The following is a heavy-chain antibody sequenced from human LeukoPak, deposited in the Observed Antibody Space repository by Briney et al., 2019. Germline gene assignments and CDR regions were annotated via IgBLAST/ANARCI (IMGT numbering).Heavy chain of an antibody. CDR2: IYYSDST. V-gene: IGHV4-39*01. J-gene: IGHJ4*02. D-gene: IGHD1-14*01. CDR3: ARQTNRGLGNFAS. Sequence: PSETLSLICTLSGGSFSSSSYYWGWIRQAPGKGLEWIGTIYYSDSTNYNPSLKSRVTISVDMSKNQFSLNLNSVTAADTAAYYCARQTNRGLGNFASWGQRTLVTVSS. CDR1: GGSFSSSSYY.